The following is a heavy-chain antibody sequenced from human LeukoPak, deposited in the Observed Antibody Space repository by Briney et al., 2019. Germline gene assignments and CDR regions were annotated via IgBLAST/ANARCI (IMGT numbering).Heavy chain of an antibody. CDR3: AKDRGYSHGFDY. CDR2: ISYDGGNK. Sequence: SGRSLRLSCAASGFTFSSYGMHWVRQAPGKGLKWVAAISYDGGNKEYVDSVKGRFTISRDNSKNTLYLQMNSLRAEDTAVYNCAKDRGYSHGFDYWGQGTLVTVSS. V-gene: IGHV3-30*18. D-gene: IGHD5-18*01. J-gene: IGHJ4*02. CDR1: GFTFSSYG.